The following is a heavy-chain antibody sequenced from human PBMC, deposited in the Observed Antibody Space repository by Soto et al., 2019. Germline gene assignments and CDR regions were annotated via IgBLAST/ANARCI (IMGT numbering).Heavy chain of an antibody. J-gene: IGHJ1*01. CDR1: GFTFSSYV. CDR3: AREDEGSGYAGTFHH. Sequence: QVLLVESGGDVVQPGRSLRLSCAASGFTFSSYVFHWVRQAPGKGLEWVALTSNDGNKHYADSVKDRFTVSRDDSQNKLSLEMNGLRTEDTALYYCAREDEGSGYAGTFHHWGQGTLVTVS. D-gene: IGHD3-22*01. CDR2: TSNDGNK. V-gene: IGHV3-30-3*01.